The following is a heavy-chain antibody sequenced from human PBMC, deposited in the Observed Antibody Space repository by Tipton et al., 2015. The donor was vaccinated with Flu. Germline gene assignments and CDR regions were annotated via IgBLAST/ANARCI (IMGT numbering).Heavy chain of an antibody. Sequence: QMQLVQSGAEVKKPGASVKVSCKASGYTFTSYGISWVRQAPGQGLEWMGWISAYNGNTNYAQKLQGRVTMTTDTSTSTAYMELRSLRSDDTAVYYCARKGWELLQGERVELLGFDYWGQGTLVTVSS. V-gene: IGHV1-18*01. CDR3: ARKGWELLQGERVELLGFDY. D-gene: IGHD1-26*01. CDR2: ISAYNGNT. J-gene: IGHJ4*02. CDR1: GYTFTSYG.